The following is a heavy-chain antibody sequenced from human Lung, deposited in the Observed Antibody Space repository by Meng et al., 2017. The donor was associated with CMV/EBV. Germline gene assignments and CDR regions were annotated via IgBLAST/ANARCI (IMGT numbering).Heavy chain of an antibody. V-gene: IGHV2-26*01. J-gene: IGHJ6*02. D-gene: IGHD6-6*01. CDR1: GFSLSNARMG. Sequence: SGPTLVXPTETLTLTCTVSGFSLSNARMGVSWIRQPPGKALEWLAHIFSNDEKSYSTSLKSRLTISKDTSKSQVVLTMTNMDPVDTATYYCERKVLGYSPSSPGYYYYGMDVWGQGXTVTVSS. CDR2: IFSNDEK. CDR3: ERKVLGYSPSSPGYYYYGMDV.